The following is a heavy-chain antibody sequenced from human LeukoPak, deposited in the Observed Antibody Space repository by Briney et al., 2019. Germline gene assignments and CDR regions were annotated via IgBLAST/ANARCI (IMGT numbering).Heavy chain of an antibody. CDR1: GFTFSSYA. CDR2: ISYDGSNK. V-gene: IGHV3-30*04. J-gene: IGHJ4*02. D-gene: IGHD6-19*01. CDR3: ARDCIAVAGCFDY. Sequence: GRSLRLSCAASGFTFSSYAMHWVRQAPGKGLEWVAVISYDGSNKYYADSVKGRFTISRDNSKNTLYLQMNSLRAEDTAVYYCARDCIAVAGCFDYWGQGTLSPSPQ.